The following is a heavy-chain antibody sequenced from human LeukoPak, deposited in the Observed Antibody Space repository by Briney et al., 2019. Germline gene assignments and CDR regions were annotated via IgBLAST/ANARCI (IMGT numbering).Heavy chain of an antibody. D-gene: IGHD1-26*01. CDR3: ARNNRWELQEEFDY. CDR1: GFTFSSYW. V-gene: IGHV3-74*01. CDR2: INSDGSST. J-gene: IGHJ4*02. Sequence: GGYLRLSCAASGFTFSSYWMHWVRQAPGKGLVWVSRINSDGSSTSYADSVKGRFTISRDNAKNTLYLQMNSLRAEDTAVYYCARNNRWELQEEFDYWGQGTLVTVSS.